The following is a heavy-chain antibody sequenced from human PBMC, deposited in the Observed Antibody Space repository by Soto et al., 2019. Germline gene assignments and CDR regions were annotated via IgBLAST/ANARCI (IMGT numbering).Heavy chain of an antibody. CDR1: GGSISSYY. CDR3: ERESVRQQLAYYFDY. CDR2: IYYSGST. D-gene: IGHD6-13*01. Sequence: SETLSLTCTVSGGSISSYYWSWIRQPPGKGLEWIGYIYYSGSTYYNPSLKSRVTISVDTSKNQFSLQLNSVTVEDMAVYYCERESVRQQLAYYFDYWGQGTLVTVSS. V-gene: IGHV4-59*12. J-gene: IGHJ4*02.